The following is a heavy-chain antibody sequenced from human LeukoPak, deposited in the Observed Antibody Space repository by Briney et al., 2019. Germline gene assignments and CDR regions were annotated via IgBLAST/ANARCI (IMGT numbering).Heavy chain of an antibody. CDR2: IYYSGST. CDR1: GGSISSSSYY. Sequence: PSETLSLTCTVSGGSISSSSYYWGWIRQPPGKGLEWIGSIYYSGSTYYNPSLKSRVTISVGTSKNQFSLKLSSVTAADTAVYYCASPELDYDYVWGSYRPYDAFDIWGQGTMVTVSS. CDR3: ASPELDYDYVWGSYRPYDAFDI. J-gene: IGHJ3*02. D-gene: IGHD3-16*02. V-gene: IGHV4-39*01.